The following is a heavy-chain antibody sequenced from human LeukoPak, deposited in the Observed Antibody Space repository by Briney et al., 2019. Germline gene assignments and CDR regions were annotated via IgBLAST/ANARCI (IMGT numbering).Heavy chain of an antibody. Sequence: GGSLRLSCAASGFTFSSYAMSWVRQAPGKGLEWVSAISGSGGSTYYADSVKGRFTISRDNSKNTLYLQMNSLRAEDTAVYYCAKDFDSDGSGPGDYWGQGTLVAVSS. V-gene: IGHV3-23*01. CDR2: ISGSGGST. CDR1: GFTFSSYA. D-gene: IGHD6-19*01. J-gene: IGHJ4*02. CDR3: AKDFDSDGSGPGDY.